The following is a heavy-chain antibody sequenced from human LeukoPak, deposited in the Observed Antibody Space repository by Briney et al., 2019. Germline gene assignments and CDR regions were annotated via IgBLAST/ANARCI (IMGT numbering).Heavy chain of an antibody. CDR3: ARRGSSSWYSLDY. CDR1: GGSFSGYY. J-gene: IGHJ4*02. CDR2: INHSGST. D-gene: IGHD6-13*01. V-gene: IGHV4-34*01. Sequence: SETLSLTCAVYGGSFSGYYWSWIRQPPGKGLEWIGEINHSGSTNYNPSLKSRVTISVDTSKNQFSLKLSSVTAADTAVYYCARRGSSSWYSLDYWGQGTLVTVSS.